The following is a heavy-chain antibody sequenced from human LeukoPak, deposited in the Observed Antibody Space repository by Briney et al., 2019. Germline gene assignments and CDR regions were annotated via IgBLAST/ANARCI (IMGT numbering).Heavy chain of an antibody. D-gene: IGHD1-20*01. J-gene: IGHJ4*02. CDR3: AKNNWNDMPFVDD. V-gene: IGHV3-23*01. Sequence: PGGSLRLSCAASGFTFRNSAMSWVRQAPGKGLEWVSTISGSGVGTYYADSMKGRFTISRDNFKNTLYLQMNSLRAEDTAVYYCAKNNWNDMPFVDDWGQGTLVTVSS. CDR2: ISGSGVGT. CDR1: GFTFRNSA.